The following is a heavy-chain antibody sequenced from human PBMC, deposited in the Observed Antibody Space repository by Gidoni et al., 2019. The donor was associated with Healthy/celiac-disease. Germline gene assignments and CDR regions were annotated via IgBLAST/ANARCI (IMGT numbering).Heavy chain of an antibody. V-gene: IGHV1-2*02. Sequence: QVQLVQSGAEVKKPGDSVKVFCKASGYTFTGYYMHWVRQAPGQGLEWMGWINPNSGGTNYAQKLQGRVTMTSDTSISTAYMELSRLRSDDTAVYYCARRNGDYGLDYWGQGTLVTVSS. D-gene: IGHD4-17*01. CDR1: GYTFTGYY. J-gene: IGHJ4*02. CDR3: ARRNGDYGLDY. CDR2: INPNSGGT.